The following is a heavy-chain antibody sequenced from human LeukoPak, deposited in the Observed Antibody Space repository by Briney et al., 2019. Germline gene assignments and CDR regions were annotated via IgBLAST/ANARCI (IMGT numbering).Heavy chain of an antibody. CDR3: AREVRDFDHFMDV. CDR1: GGAFSSYG. D-gene: IGHD3-9*01. CDR2: GIPFFGTA. J-gene: IGHJ6*03. V-gene: IGHV1-69*05. Sequence: GSSVKVSCKASGGAFSSYGFSWVRQAPGQGLEWMGGGIPFFGTAKYAQRFQCRVTITTDESTSTAYMELSSLRSEDTAIYYCAREVRDFDHFMDVWGKGTTVTVSS.